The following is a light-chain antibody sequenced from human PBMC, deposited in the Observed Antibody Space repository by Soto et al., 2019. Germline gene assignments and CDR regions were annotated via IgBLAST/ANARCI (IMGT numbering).Light chain of an antibody. J-gene: IGKJ5*01. CDR3: QHNYSPPPIT. CDR1: QNIVNY. CDR2: GAS. Sequence: DIQMTQSPASLSASVGDRVTITCRASQNIVNYLNCYQQKPGKAPNLLIYGASSLQSGVPSRFSGSGFGTYFTLTISSLQTEDSATYYCQHNYSPPPITFGQGTRLEIK. V-gene: IGKV1-39*01.